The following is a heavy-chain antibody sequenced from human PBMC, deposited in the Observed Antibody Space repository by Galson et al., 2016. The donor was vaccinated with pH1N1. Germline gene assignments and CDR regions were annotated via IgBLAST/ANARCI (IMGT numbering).Heavy chain of an antibody. D-gene: IGHD5/OR15-5a*01. J-gene: IGHJ6*03. CDR3: ASTKLVSGPLYSDV. CDR2: VYFDGTT. V-gene: IGHV4-39*07. Sequence: TLSLTCGVSGHSISSDSHYWGWIRQPPGKGLEWIGTVYFDGTTHHNPSPRSRVTISLDTSKNQFSLELRSVTAADAAVYYCASTKLVSGPLYSDVWGKGTTVIVSS. CDR1: GHSISSDSHY.